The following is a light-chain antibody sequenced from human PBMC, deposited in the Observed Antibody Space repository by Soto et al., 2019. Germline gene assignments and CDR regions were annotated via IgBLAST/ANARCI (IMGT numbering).Light chain of an antibody. CDR2: DAS. V-gene: IGKV3-11*01. CDR3: QHRSDWPSIT. CDR1: QRFFPS. Sequence: EIVLTQSPATWSCSPGESATLSCRASQRFFPSLAWYQQKPGQPPRLLIFDASNRATGIPARFSGSGSGTDFTLTISSLAPEDSAVYYCQHRSDWPSITFGQGTRLEIK. J-gene: IGKJ5*01.